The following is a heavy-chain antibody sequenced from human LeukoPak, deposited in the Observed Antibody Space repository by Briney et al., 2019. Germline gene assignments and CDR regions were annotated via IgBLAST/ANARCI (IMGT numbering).Heavy chain of an antibody. Sequence: SQTLSLTCSVSGGSLTGGSYSWSWIRQPAGKGLEWIGQIHTNGGTDYSPSLRSRLTMSMDTSKNQFSMRLKSVTAEDTAMYYCATLGGWESVGMWGPGTLVIVSS. D-gene: IGHD1-26*01. J-gene: IGHJ3*01. CDR2: IHTNGGT. CDR3: ATLGGWESVGM. V-gene: IGHV4-61*09. CDR1: GGSLTGGSYS.